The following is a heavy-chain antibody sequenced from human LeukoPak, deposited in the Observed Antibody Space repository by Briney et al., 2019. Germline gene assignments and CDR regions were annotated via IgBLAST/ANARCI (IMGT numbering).Heavy chain of an antibody. CDR2: ISYDGSNK. J-gene: IGHJ4*02. D-gene: IGHD2-2*01. CDR1: GFTFSSYA. CDR3: ARNYCSSTSCYAPFDY. Sequence: PGRSLRLSCAASGFTFSSYAMHWVRQAPGKGLEWVAVISYDGSNKYYAASVKGRFTISRDNSKNTLYLQMNSLRAEDTAVYYCARNYCSSTSCYAPFDYWGQGTLVTVSS. V-gene: IGHV3-30*04.